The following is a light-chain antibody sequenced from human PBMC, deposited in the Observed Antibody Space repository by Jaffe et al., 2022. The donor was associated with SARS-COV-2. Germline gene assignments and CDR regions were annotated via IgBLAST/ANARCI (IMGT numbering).Light chain of an antibody. J-gene: IGKJ1*01. CDR1: QFVNMY. CDR2: GIS. Sequence: DIQMTQSPSSLSASVGDRVTITCRASQFVNMYLNWFQQKPGKAPNLLMFGISSLLSGVPSRFSGSSSGTNFTLTISSLQPEDSATYYCQQSYSTPGTFGQGTKVEIK. V-gene: IGKV1-39*01. CDR3: QQSYSTPGT.